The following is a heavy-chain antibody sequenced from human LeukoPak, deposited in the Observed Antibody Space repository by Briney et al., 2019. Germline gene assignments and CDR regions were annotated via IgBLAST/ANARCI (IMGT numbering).Heavy chain of an antibody. J-gene: IGHJ4*02. V-gene: IGHV1-2*02. D-gene: IGHD3-16*01. CDR1: GYTFTGYY. CDR3: ATQRGSYLWGTDFDY. CDR2: INPNSGDT. Sequence: GASVKVSCKASGYTFTGYYMHWVRQAPGQGLEWMGWINPNSGDTKYAQEFQGRVTMTRDTSISTAYMELSRLRSDDTAVYYCATQRGSYLWGTDFDYWGQGTLVTVFS.